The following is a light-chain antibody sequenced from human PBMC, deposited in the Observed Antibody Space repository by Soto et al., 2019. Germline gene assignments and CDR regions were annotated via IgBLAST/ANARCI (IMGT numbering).Light chain of an antibody. J-gene: IGKJ1*01. CDR3: QQYKTYPWT. CDR1: QSISSL. V-gene: IGKV1-5*03. Sequence: DVQMTQSPSTLSASVGDRVTITCRASQSISSLLAWYQQKSGRAPKLLIYKGSNLENGVPSRFSGSGSGTEFILTVSSLQPDDFATYYCQQYKTYPWTFGQGTMVDIK. CDR2: KGS.